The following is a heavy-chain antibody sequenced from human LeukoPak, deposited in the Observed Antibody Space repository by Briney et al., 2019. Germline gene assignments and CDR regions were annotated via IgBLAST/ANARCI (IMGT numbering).Heavy chain of an antibody. V-gene: IGHV3-11*01. CDR2: ISSSGSTI. CDR3: AGGTPYFDY. D-gene: IGHD1-1*01. CDR1: GFTFSDYY. J-gene: IGHJ4*02. Sequence: AGGSLRLSCAASGFTFSDYYMSWIRQAPGKGLEWVSYISSSGSTIYYADSVKGRFTISRHNSKNTLYLQMNSLRAEDTAVYYCAGGTPYFDYWGQGTLVTVSS.